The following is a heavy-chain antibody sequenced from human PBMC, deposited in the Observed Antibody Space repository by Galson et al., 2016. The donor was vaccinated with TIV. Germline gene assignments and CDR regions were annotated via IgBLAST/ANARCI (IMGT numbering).Heavy chain of an antibody. CDR2: IWYDGNNK. CDR3: ARVRYCSSTNCWNFLDY. J-gene: IGHJ4*02. V-gene: IGHV3-33*07. Sequence: SLRLSCAASGFTFSSYGMYWVRQAPGKGLEWVAVIWYDGNNKYYADSVKGRFTISRDNSKNTLYLQMNSLRAKDTAVYYCARVRYCSSTNCWNFLDYWGQGTLVTVSS. CDR1: GFTFSSYG. D-gene: IGHD2-2*01.